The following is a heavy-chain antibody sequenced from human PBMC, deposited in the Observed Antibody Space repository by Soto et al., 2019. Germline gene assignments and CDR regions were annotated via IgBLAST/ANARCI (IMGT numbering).Heavy chain of an antibody. Sequence: QVQLQESGPGLAKPSETLSLTCTVSGGSIGSGDYWWSWIRQSPGKGLEWIGYISDSGSTKYSPSLRSXXTXSXXTSKNQFSVKLRSVTASDTAVYYCARASRGWYFDYWGQGTLVTVSS. J-gene: IGHJ4*02. CDR2: ISDSGST. V-gene: IGHV4-30-4*01. CDR1: GGSIGSGDYW. CDR3: ARASRGWYFDY. D-gene: IGHD6-19*01.